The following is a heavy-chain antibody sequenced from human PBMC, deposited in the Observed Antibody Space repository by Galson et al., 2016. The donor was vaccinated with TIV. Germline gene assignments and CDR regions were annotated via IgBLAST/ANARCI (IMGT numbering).Heavy chain of an antibody. CDR1: GFTFSTYA. D-gene: IGHD4-23*01. CDR3: AKRKNYGGDAFDL. J-gene: IGHJ3*01. CDR2: IVGTGGTT. V-gene: IGHV3-23*01. Sequence: SLRLSCAASGFTFSTYAMNWVRQAPGNGLEWVSGIVGTGGTTYYADSVKGRFTISRDTSKNTLYLQMNSLRAEDTAVYYCAKRKNYGGDAFDLWGQGTLVTVSS.